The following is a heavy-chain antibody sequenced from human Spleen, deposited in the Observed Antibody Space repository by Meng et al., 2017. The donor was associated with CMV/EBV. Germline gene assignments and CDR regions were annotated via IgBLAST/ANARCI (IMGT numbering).Heavy chain of an antibody. D-gene: IGHD4-17*01. Sequence: LTCAVSGGPFSGYYWSWIRQPPGKGLEWIGEINHSESTNYNPSLKSRITMSIDTSKSQFSLKMTSVTAADTAVYYCARRRYTVNLDYWGQGTLITVSS. CDR1: GGPFSGYY. V-gene: IGHV4-34*01. CDR2: INHSEST. CDR3: ARRRYTVNLDY. J-gene: IGHJ4*02.